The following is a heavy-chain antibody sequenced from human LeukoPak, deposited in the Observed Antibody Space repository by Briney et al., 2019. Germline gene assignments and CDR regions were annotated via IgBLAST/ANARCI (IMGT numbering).Heavy chain of an antibody. Sequence: ASVKVSCKASGYTFTSYGITWVRQAPGQGLEWMGWISAYNGDTNYAQKLQGRVTMTTDTSTSTAYMELRSLRSDDTAVYYCARDEPSVGYCSGASCYQRYFQHWGQGTLVTVAS. CDR3: ARDEPSVGYCSGASCYQRYFQH. D-gene: IGHD2-15*01. J-gene: IGHJ1*01. CDR2: ISAYNGDT. V-gene: IGHV1-18*04. CDR1: GYTFTSYG.